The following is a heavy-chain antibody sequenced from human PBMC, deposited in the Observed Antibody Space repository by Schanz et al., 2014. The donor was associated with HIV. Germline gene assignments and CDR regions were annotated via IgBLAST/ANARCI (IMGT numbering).Heavy chain of an antibody. J-gene: IGHJ6*02. CDR3: AKDRNYYDDRYLGKGNYYYYYGMDV. CDR1: GFTFSSFG. CDR2: TSYDGTKK. D-gene: IGHD3-16*01. Sequence: QVQLVESGGGVVQPGRSLRLSCVASGFTFSSFGMHWVRQAPGKGLEWVAVTSYDGTKKHYADSVKGRFTISRENSKNTLYLQGKSLRVEDTAVYYCAKDRNYYDDRYLGKGNYYYYYGMDVWGQGTTVTVSS. V-gene: IGHV3-30*18.